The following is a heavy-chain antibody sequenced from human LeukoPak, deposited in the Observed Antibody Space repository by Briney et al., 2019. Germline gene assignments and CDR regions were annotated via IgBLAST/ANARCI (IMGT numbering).Heavy chain of an antibody. J-gene: IGHJ4*02. V-gene: IGHV3-30*04. Sequence: GGSLRLSCAASGFTFRNYVIHWVRQAPGKGLEWVAVISYDGSNKYYADSVKGRFTISRDNSKNTLYLQMNSLRAEDTAVYYCASGGYYYDSSGYPGNFDYWGQGTLVTVSS. D-gene: IGHD3-22*01. CDR2: ISYDGSNK. CDR1: GFTFRNYV. CDR3: ASGGYYYDSSGYPGNFDY.